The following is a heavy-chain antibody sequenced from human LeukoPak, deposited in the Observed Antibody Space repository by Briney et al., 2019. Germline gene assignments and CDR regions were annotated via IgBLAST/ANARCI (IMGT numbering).Heavy chain of an antibody. J-gene: IGHJ5*02. CDR2: IYHSGST. Sequence: PSETLSLTCTVSGDSISSAGYFWSWVRQPPGKGLEWIGYIYHSGSTYYNLSLKSRVTMSIDTSNNQFSLKLTSVTAADTAIYYCARGGRALPAAYTWLDPWGQGTLVTVSS. CDR3: ARGGRALPAAYTWLDP. V-gene: IGHV4-30-2*01. CDR1: GDSISSAGYF. D-gene: IGHD2-2*01.